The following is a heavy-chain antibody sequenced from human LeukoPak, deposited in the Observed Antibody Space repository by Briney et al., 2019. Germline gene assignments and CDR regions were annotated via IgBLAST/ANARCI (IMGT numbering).Heavy chain of an antibody. CDR3: AKSRVAGTFYFDY. J-gene: IGHJ4*02. Sequence: LRLSCAASGFTFDDYAMHWVRQAPGKGLEWVSGISWNSGSIGYADSVKGRFTISRDNAKNSLYLQMNSLRAEDTALYYCAKSRVAGTFYFDYWGQGTLVTVSS. D-gene: IGHD6-19*01. CDR2: ISWNSGSI. V-gene: IGHV3-9*01. CDR1: GFTFDDYA.